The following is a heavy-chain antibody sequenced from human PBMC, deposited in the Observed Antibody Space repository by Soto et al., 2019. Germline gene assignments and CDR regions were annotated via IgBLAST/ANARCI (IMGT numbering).Heavy chain of an antibody. V-gene: IGHV3-49*03. D-gene: IGHD6-13*01. CDR2: IRSKAYGGTT. J-gene: IGHJ6*02. CDR3: TRENAIAAAGYYYGMDV. CDR1: GFTFGDYA. Sequence: PGGSLRLSCTASGFTFGDYAMSWFRQAPGKGLEWVGFIRSKAYGGTTEYAASVKGRFTISRDDSKSIAYLQMNSLKTEDTAVYYCTRENAIAAAGYYYGMDVWGQGTTVTSP.